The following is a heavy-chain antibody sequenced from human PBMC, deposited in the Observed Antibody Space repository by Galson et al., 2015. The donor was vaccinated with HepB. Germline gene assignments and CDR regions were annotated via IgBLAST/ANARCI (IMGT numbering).Heavy chain of an antibody. Sequence: SLRLSCAASGFNFGIAWMSWVRQAPGKGLEWVGRLKSEGDGGTADYIEDVRGRFTISRDDSQNKLYLQMNSLKTDDTGLYYCASPPRRGRYFQYWGQGTLVTV. V-gene: IGHV3-15*07. CDR2: LKSEGDGGTA. CDR3: ASPPRRGRYFQY. J-gene: IGHJ1*01. D-gene: IGHD3-10*01. CDR1: GFNFGIAW.